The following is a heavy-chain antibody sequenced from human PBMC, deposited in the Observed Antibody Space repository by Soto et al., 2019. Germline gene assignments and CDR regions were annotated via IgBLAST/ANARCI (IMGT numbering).Heavy chain of an antibody. CDR2: ISTTRNYT. V-gene: IGHV3-11*03. Sequence: PGGSLRLSCTVSGFTFSDHFMAWVRQAPGKGLEWVSDISTTRNYTKYADSVKGRFSMSRDNARNSVYLQMNSLTAGDTAVNYCAKETATGGGAFDICGQGTMVTVSS. CDR1: GFTFSDHF. D-gene: IGHD2-8*02. CDR3: AKETATGGGAFDI. J-gene: IGHJ3*02.